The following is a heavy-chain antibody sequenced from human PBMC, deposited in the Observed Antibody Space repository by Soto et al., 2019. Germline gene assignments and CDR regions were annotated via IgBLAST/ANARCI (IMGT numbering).Heavy chain of an antibody. Sequence: QVQLVQSGTEVKKPGASVKVSCKASGYTFTSYAISWVRQAPGQGLEWMGWINPYNGNTNYAQKLQGRVTMTTDTYTSTAYMELRSLRSDDTAVYYCARDTAMALPDAWGQGTLVTVSS. CDR2: INPYNGNT. J-gene: IGHJ4*02. CDR3: ARDTAMALPDA. D-gene: IGHD5-18*01. V-gene: IGHV1-18*01. CDR1: GYTFTSYA.